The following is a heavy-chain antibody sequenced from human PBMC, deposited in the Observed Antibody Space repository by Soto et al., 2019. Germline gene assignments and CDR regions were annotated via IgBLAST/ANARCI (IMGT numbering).Heavy chain of an antibody. V-gene: IGHV3-23*01. CDR2: ISGSGGST. CDR1: GFTFSSYA. CDR3: AKTYYYGSGSYENHDY. J-gene: IGHJ4*02. D-gene: IGHD3-10*01. Sequence: VGSLRLSCAASGFTFSSYAMSWVRQAPGKGLEWVSAISGSGGSTYYADSVKGRFTISRNNSKNTLYLQMNSLRAEDTAVYYCAKTYYYGSGSYENHDYWGQGTLVTVSS.